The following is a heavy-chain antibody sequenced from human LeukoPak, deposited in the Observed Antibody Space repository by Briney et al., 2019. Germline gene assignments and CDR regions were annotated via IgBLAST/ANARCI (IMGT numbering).Heavy chain of an antibody. CDR2: ISSSSSYS. J-gene: IGHJ4*02. CDR3: AAGTAADF. V-gene: IGHV3-11*03. Sequence: GGSLRLSCIVSGIPFSDYYMNWIRQAPGKGLEWISYISSSSSYSDYADSVKGRFTISRDNAKRALYLQLNSLRLEDTAVYYWAAGTAADFWGQGTLVTVSS. D-gene: IGHD1-26*01. CDR1: GIPFSDYY.